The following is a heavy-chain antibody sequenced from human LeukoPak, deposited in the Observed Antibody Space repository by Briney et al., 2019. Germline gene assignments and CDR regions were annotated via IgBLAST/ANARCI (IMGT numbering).Heavy chain of an antibody. CDR2: IYYSGST. Sequence: PSETLSLTCTVSGGSISSYYWSWIRQPPGKGLEWIGYIYYSGSTNYNPSLKSRVTISVDTSKNQFSLKLSSVTAADTAVYYCAGGPLYGSGSRIDYWGQGTLVTVSS. CDR1: GGSISSYY. J-gene: IGHJ4*02. D-gene: IGHD3-10*01. V-gene: IGHV4-59*01. CDR3: AGGPLYGSGSRIDY.